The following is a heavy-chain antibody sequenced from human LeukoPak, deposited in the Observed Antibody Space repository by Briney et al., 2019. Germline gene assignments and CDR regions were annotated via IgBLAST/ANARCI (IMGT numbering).Heavy chain of an antibody. CDR3: AREGVTTMVRGVIIRGNWFDP. CDR1: GDSVSSNSAA. V-gene: IGHV6-1*01. CDR2: TYYRSKWYN. J-gene: IGHJ5*02. D-gene: IGHD3-10*01. Sequence: SQTLSLTCAISGDSVSSNSAAWNWIRQSPSRGLEWLGRTYYRSKWYNDYAVSVKSRITINPDTSKNQFSLQLNSVTPEDTAVYYCAREGVTTMVRGVIIRGNWFDPWGQGTLVTVSS.